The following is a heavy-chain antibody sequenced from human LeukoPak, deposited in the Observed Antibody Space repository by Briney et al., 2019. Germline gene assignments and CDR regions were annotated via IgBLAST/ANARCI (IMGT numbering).Heavy chain of an antibody. CDR3: ARESVAVTRGLDY. D-gene: IGHD4-17*01. J-gene: IGHJ4*02. Sequence: SETLSLTCTVSGGSISGYYWSWIRQPAGKGLEWIGRIYTSGSTNYNPSLENRVTMSVDTSKNQFSLKLNSVTAADTAVYYCARESVAVTRGLDYWGQGILVTVSS. CDR2: IYTSGST. CDR1: GGSISGYY. V-gene: IGHV4-4*07.